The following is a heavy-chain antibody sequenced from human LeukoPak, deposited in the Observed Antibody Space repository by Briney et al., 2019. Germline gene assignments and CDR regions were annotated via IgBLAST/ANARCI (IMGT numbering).Heavy chain of an antibody. CDR3: TREDY. CDR2: IHPNSGDT. J-gene: IGHJ4*02. V-gene: IGHV1-2*02. CDR1: GYTFTGYY. Sequence: ASVKVSCEASGYTFTGYYIHWVRQAPGQGLEWMGWIHPNSGDTHYAQKFQGRVTITRDTSINTAYMELNRLISDDTAVYYCTREDYWGQGTLVTVSS.